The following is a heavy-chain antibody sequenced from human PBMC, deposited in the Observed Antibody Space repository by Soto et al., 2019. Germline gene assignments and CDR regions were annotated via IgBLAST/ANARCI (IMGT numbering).Heavy chain of an antibody. CDR1: GGTFSSYA. CDR3: ARDVETYYDILTGPRVYYYYGMDV. V-gene: IGHV1-69*05. D-gene: IGHD3-9*01. J-gene: IGHJ6*02. Sequence: VASVKVSCKASGGTFSSYAISWVRQAPGQGLEWMGGIIPIFGTANYAQKLQGRVTMTTDTSTSTAYMELRSLRSDDTAVYYCARDVETYYDILTGPRVYYYYGMDVWGQGTTVTVSS. CDR2: IIPIFGTA.